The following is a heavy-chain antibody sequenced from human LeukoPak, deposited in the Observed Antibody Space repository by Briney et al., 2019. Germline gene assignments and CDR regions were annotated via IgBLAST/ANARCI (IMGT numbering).Heavy chain of an antibody. Sequence: GGSLRLSCAATGFTSSNYAMSWVRQAPGKGLEWVSTISGSGYSTYYADSVMGRFTISRDNSKNTLYLQMNSLRAEETAVYYCAKAVYDFWSGYQFDYWGQGTLATVSS. CDR3: AKAVYDFWSGYQFDY. V-gene: IGHV3-23*01. CDR2: ISGSGYST. CDR1: GFTSSNYA. D-gene: IGHD3-3*01. J-gene: IGHJ4*02.